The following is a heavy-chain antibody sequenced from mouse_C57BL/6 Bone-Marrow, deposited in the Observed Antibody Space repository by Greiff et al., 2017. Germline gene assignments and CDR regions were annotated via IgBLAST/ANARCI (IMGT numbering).Heavy chain of an antibody. J-gene: IGHJ3*01. V-gene: IGHV5-15*01. CDR2: ISNLAYSI. CDR3: ARQEDYGSSYGFAY. D-gene: IGHD1-1*01. Sequence: EVKLVESGGGLVQPGGSLKLSCAASGFTFSDYGMAWVRQAPRQGPEWVAFISNLAYSIYYADTVTGRFTIARENAKNTLYLGMSSLRSEDTAVYYCARQEDYGSSYGFAYWGQGTRVTVSA. CDR1: GFTFSDYG.